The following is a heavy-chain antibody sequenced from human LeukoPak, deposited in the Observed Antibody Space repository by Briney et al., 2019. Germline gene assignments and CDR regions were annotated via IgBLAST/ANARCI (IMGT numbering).Heavy chain of an antibody. J-gene: IGHJ4*02. V-gene: IGHV3-33*01. CDR2: AWFDGSNK. CDR3: ARGLWFGELPSPFDY. Sequence: PGRSLRLSCAASGFTFSSYGMHWVRQAPGKGLEWVAVAWFDGSNKYYGDSVKGRFTIFRDNSKNTLYLQMNSLRAADTAVYYCARGLWFGELPSPFDYWGQGTLVTVPS. D-gene: IGHD3-10*01. CDR1: GFTFSSYG.